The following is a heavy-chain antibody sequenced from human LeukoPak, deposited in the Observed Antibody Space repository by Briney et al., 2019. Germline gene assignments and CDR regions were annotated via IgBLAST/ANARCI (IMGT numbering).Heavy chain of an antibody. CDR1: GFTFDDYT. V-gene: IGHV3-43*01. CDR3: AKGGAGVLYDYGDHGALY. Sequence: GGSLRLSCAASGFTFDDYTMHWVRQAPGKGLEWVSLISWDGGSTYYADSVKGRFTISRDNSKNSLYLQMNSLRTEDTALYYCAKGGAGVLYDYGDHGALYWGQGTLVTVSS. J-gene: IGHJ4*02. CDR2: ISWDGGST. D-gene: IGHD4-17*01.